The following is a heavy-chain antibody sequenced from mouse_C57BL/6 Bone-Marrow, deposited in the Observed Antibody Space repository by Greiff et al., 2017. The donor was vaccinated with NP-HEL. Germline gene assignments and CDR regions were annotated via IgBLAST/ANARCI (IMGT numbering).Heavy chain of an antibody. Sequence: QVTLKESGPGILQSSQTLSLTCSFSGFSLSTSGMGVSWIRQPSGKGLEWLAHIYWDDDKRYNPSLKSRLTISKDTSRNQVFLKITSVDTADTATYYCARRTTTVVATGFDYWGQGTTLTVSS. J-gene: IGHJ2*01. V-gene: IGHV8-12*01. CDR3: ARRTTTVVATGFDY. D-gene: IGHD1-1*01. CDR1: GFSLSTSGMG. CDR2: IYWDDDK.